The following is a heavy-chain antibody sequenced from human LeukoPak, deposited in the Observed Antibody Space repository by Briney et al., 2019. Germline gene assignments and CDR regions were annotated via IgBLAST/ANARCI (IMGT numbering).Heavy chain of an antibody. CDR3: ARHVRSSWHDGYYFDY. V-gene: IGHV4-30-4*01. Sequence: SETLSLTCTVSGGSISSGDYYWSWIRQPPGKGLEWIGYIYYSGSTYYNPSLKSRVTISVDTSKNQFSLKLSSVTAADTAVYYCARHVRSSWHDGYYFDYWGQGTLVTVSS. J-gene: IGHJ4*02. CDR1: GGSISSGDYY. CDR2: IYYSGST. D-gene: IGHD6-13*01.